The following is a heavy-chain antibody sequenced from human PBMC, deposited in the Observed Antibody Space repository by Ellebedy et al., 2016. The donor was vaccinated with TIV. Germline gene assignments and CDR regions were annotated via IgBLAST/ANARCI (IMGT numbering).Heavy chain of an antibody. CDR2: ISAYNGNT. V-gene: IGHV1-18*04. CDR3: ARERFSSSSLGAIGI. CDR1: GYTFTSYG. Sequence: ASVKVSXKASGYTFTSYGISWVRQAPGQGLEWMGWISAYNGNTNYAQKFQGRVTMTTDTSTSTAYMELRSLRSDDTAVYYCARERFSSSSLGAIGIWGQGTLVTVSS. J-gene: IGHJ4*02. D-gene: IGHD1-26*01.